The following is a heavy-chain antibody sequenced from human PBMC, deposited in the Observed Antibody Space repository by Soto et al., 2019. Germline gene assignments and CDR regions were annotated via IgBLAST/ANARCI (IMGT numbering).Heavy chain of an antibody. CDR2: INPNNGGT. D-gene: IGHD1-26*01. J-gene: IGHJ3*02. Sequence: ASVKVSCKASGYTFTGYYIHWVRQAPGQGLEWMGWINPNNGGTYYAQRLQGWVTMTRDTSVNTAYMQLNRLRSDVTAVYYCARSLLISGAFDIWGQGTMVTVSS. CDR1: GYTFTGYY. V-gene: IGHV1-2*04. CDR3: ARSLLISGAFDI.